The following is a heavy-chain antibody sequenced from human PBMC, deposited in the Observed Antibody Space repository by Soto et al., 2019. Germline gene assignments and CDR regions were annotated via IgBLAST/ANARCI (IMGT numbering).Heavy chain of an antibody. D-gene: IGHD5-18*01. CDR3: ARHASVGYSYGYFDY. J-gene: IGHJ4*02. V-gene: IGHV4-39*01. Sequence: SETLSLTCTVSGGSISSSSYYWGWIRQPPGKGLEWIGSIYYSGSTYYNPSLKSRVTISVDTSKNQFSLKLSSVTAADTAVYYCARHASVGYSYGYFDYWGQGTLVTVSS. CDR1: GGSISSSSYY. CDR2: IYYSGST.